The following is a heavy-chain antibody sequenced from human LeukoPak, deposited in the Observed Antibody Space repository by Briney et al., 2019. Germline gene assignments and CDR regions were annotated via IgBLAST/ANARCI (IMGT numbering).Heavy chain of an antibody. J-gene: IGHJ4*02. CDR1: GFTFSDYS. CDR2: IRSSGSPI. Sequence: GGSPRLSCAASGFTFSDYSMNWVRQAPGKGLEWVAYIRSSGSPIYYADSVKGRFTISRDNAKNSLYLQMNSLRDEDTAVYYCVRDPDALDFWGQGTPVTVSS. V-gene: IGHV3-48*02. CDR3: VRDPDALDF.